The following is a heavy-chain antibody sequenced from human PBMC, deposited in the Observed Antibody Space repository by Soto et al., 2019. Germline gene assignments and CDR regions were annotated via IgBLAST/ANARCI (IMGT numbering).Heavy chain of an antibody. J-gene: IGHJ6*02. CDR2: ITSSRSYV. D-gene: IGHD3-3*02. CDR1: GFTFSRNT. Sequence: PGGSLRLSCVTSGFTFSRNTMNLVRQAPGKGLEWVASITSSRSYVYYADSVKGRFSASRDNAKSSLSLQMDSLTPDDTAIYFCVKDEGIDAMDVWGQGTPVTVAS. CDR3: VKDEGIDAMDV. V-gene: IGHV3-21*01.